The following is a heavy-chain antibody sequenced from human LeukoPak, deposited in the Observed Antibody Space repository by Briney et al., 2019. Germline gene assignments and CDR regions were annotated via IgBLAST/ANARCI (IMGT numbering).Heavy chain of an antibody. Sequence: SQTLSLTCTVSGGSISSGGYYWSWIRQPPGKGLEWIGFIYHSGSTYYNPSLKSRVTISVDRSKNQFSLKLSSVAAADTAVYYCASYGGGEWYFDYWGQGTLVTVSS. CDR3: ASYGGGEWYFDY. CDR1: GGSISSGGYY. J-gene: IGHJ4*02. CDR2: IYHSGST. D-gene: IGHD3-16*01. V-gene: IGHV4-30-2*01.